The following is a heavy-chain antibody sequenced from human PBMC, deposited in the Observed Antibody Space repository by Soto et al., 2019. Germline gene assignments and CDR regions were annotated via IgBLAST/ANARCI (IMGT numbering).Heavy chain of an antibody. D-gene: IGHD2-2*02. J-gene: IGHJ6*02. CDR2: ISGSGGST. CDR1: GLTFSSYA. V-gene: IGHV3-23*01. CDR3: AKVAPAAISYYYYGMDV. Sequence: GGSLRLSCAASGLTFSSYAMSWVRQAPGKGLEWVSAISGSGGSTYYADSVKGRFTISRDNSKNTLYLQMNSLRAEDTAVYYCAKVAPAAISYYYYGMDVWGQGTTVTSP.